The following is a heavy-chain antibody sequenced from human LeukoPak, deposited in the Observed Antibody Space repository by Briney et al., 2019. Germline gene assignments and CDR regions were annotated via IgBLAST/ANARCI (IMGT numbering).Heavy chain of an antibody. CDR1: GITFCRHA. D-gene: IGHD3-22*01. CDR3: AKVFRSYYYDSGGYSYSYCFDY. CDR2: IKGGGRGE. Sequence: GGALRLSRAGSGITFCRHAMSWGRQAPGGRARLGGKIKGGGRGEYYVDSVKGRFTISRDNANNSLYLQMSSLRAEDTALYYCAKVFRSYYYDSGGYSYSYCFDYWGQGALVTVSS. J-gene: IGHJ4*02. V-gene: IGHV3-7*01.